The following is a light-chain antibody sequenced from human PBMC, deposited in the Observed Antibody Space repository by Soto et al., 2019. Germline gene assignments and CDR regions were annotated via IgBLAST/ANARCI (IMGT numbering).Light chain of an antibody. Sequence: EIVMTQSPATLSVSPGERATLSCRASQSVSSNLAWYQQKPGQAPRLLIYGASTRATGIPARFSGSGSGTQFTLTISSLQSEDFAVYYCQQYNNWPQGVHWTFGQGTKVEIK. CDR2: GAS. CDR3: QQYNNWPQGVHWT. CDR1: QSVSSN. J-gene: IGKJ1*01. V-gene: IGKV3-15*01.